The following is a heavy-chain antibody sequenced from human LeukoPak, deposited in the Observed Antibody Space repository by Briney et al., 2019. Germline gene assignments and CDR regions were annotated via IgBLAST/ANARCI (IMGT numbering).Heavy chain of an antibody. CDR1: GYIFTNYY. CDR2: VNPGGGST. V-gene: IGHV1-46*01. J-gene: IGHJ6*02. Sequence: ASVKVSCKASGYIFTNYYIHWVRQAPGQGLEWMGIVNPGGGSTTYPQKFQGRVTVTRDTSTSTVHMELSSLRSEDTAVYYCARELVVTTPSYYYGMDVWGQGTMVTVSS. CDR3: ARELVVTTPSYYYGMDV. D-gene: IGHD2-21*02.